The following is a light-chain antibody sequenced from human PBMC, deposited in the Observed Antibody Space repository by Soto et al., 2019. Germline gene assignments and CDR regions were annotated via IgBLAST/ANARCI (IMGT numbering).Light chain of an antibody. CDR2: DTS. CDR3: QQRHNWPIT. Sequence: EIVLIPTPGTRSVSRGEGATLSCRASETIRGLLAWYQQRPGQPPRLLICDTSNRATGIPARFSGSGSGTDFTLTISGLEPADLGVYYCQQRHNWPITFGQGTRLEIK. CDR1: ETIRGL. V-gene: IGKV3-11*01. J-gene: IGKJ5*01.